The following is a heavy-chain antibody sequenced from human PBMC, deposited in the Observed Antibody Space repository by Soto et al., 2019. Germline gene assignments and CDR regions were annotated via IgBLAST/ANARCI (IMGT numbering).Heavy chain of an antibody. V-gene: IGHV3-72*01. CDR1: GFIFSDHY. CDR2: SKNKANSYTT. D-gene: IGHD2-8*02. J-gene: IGHJ6*02. CDR3: TSAVRGTRGSGLDV. Sequence: EVQLVASGGGLVQPGGSLRLSCAASGFIFSDHYMDWVRQAPGKGLEWLGRSKNKANSYTTDYAASVKGRFTVSRDDSKNSLYLQMKSLKTEDTGVYYCTSAVRGTRGSGLDVWGQGTTFTVSS.